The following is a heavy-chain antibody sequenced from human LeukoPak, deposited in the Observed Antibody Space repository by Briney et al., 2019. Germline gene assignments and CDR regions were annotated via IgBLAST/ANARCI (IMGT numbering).Heavy chain of an antibody. CDR2: ISSSSSNI. CDR1: GFTFNSYG. D-gene: IGHD4-17*01. J-gene: IGHJ4*02. CDR3: ARDYGDYVPPDY. Sequence: GGSLRLSCAASGFTFNSYGMNWVRQAPGKGLEWASYISSSSSNIDYADSVKGRFTISRDNSKNTLYLQMNSLRAEDTAVYYCARDYGDYVPPDYWGQGTLVTVSS. V-gene: IGHV3-48*01.